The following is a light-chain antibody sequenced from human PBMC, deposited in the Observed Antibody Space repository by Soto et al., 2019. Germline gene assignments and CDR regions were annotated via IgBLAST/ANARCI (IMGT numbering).Light chain of an antibody. CDR2: GAS. J-gene: IGKJ1*01. Sequence: ILMTQSPATLSVSPGERATLSCRASQSLITNLAWYQQKPGQAPRLLIYGASTRATGIPARFSGSGSGTDFTLTITRLEPAYFAVYYCQQSGRPFGQGTKVDIK. V-gene: IGKV3D-15*01. CDR3: QQSGRP. CDR1: QSLITN.